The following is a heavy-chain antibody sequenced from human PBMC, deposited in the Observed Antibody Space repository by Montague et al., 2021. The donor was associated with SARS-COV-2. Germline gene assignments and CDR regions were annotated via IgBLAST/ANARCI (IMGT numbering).Heavy chain of an antibody. J-gene: IGHJ6*03. CDR2: INDSGST. D-gene: IGHD3-3*01. CDR1: GGSFSGYY. CDR3: ARGRAARAITNFGVDNPTIRYYYYMDV. V-gene: IGHV4-34*01. Sequence: SDTLSLTRAVYGGSFSGYYWSWIRQPPGKGLEWIGEINDSGSTYXNPSLKTRVTISVDTSKNQFSLKLSSVTAADTAVYYCARGRAARAITNFGVDNPTIRYYYYMDVWGKGTTVTVSS.